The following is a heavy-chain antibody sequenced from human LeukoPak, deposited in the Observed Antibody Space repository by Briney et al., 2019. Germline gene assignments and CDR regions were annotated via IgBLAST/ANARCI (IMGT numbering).Heavy chain of an antibody. V-gene: IGHV4-34*01. CDR3: ARGRGWALRFLEWSARYFDY. CDR1: GGSFSGYY. CDR2: INHSGST. D-gene: IGHD3-3*01. J-gene: IGHJ4*02. Sequence: SETLSLTCAVYGGSFSGYYWSWIRQPPGKGLEWIGEINHSGSTNYNPSLKSRVTISVDTSKNQFSLKLSSVTAADTAVYYCARGRGWALRFLEWSARYFDYWGQGTLVTVSS.